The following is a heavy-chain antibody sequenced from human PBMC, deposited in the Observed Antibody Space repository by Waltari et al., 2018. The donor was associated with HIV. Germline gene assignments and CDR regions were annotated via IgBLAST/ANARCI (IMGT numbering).Heavy chain of an antibody. J-gene: IGHJ4*02. CDR3: ARDESIGEDSSGYCPHY. D-gene: IGHD3-22*01. V-gene: IGHV1-69*01. Sequence: QVQLVQSGAEVKKPGSSVKVSCKASVGTFSSYAISWVRQAPGQGLEWMGGIIPIFGTANYAQKLQGRVTITADESPITAYMELSSLRSEDTAVYYCARDESIGEDSSGYCPHYWGQGTLVTVSS. CDR2: IIPIFGTA. CDR1: VGTFSSYA.